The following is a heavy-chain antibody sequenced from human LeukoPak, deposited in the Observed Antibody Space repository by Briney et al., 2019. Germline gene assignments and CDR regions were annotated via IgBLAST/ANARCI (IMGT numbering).Heavy chain of an antibody. V-gene: IGHV3-23*01. CDR1: GFTFSSYG. CDR2: ISGSGSST. Sequence: GGSLRLSCAASGFTFSSYGMSWVRQAPGKGLEWVSAISGSGSSTYYADSVKGRFTISRDNSKNTLYLQMNSLRAEDTAVYYCARDSARIVVVPAVLGYWGQGTLVTVSS. J-gene: IGHJ4*02. CDR3: ARDSARIVVVPAVLGY. D-gene: IGHD2-2*01.